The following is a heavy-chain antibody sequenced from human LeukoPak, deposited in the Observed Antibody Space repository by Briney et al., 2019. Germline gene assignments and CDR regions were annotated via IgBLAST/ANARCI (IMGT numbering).Heavy chain of an antibody. J-gene: IGHJ6*03. V-gene: IGHV3-21*01. CDR3: ARDFWGTAEYYYSYYMDV. D-gene: IGHD7-27*01. CDR1: GFTFSTYT. CDR2: ISSSTFFI. Sequence: GGSLRLSCAASGFTFSTYTLNWVRQAPGKGLEWVSSISSSTFFIYYADSVKGRFTISRDNAKNSLYLQMNSLRAEDTAVYYCARDFWGTAEYYYSYYMDVWGKGTTVTVSS.